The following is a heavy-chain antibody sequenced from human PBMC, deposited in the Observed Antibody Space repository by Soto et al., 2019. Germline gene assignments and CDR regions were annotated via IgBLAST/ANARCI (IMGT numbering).Heavy chain of an antibody. CDR2: IGSRSDI. D-gene: IGHD2-2*02. V-gene: IGHV3-21*01. J-gene: IGHJ6*02. Sequence: LRLSCVGSGFTFSTYSINWVRQAPGKGLEWVSSIGSRSDIYYADSVKGRFTISRDNAENSVSLQMNSLRAEDTAVYYCAREYTAWPLAYGLDVWGQGTTVTVSS. CDR3: AREYTAWPLAYGLDV. CDR1: GFTFSTYS.